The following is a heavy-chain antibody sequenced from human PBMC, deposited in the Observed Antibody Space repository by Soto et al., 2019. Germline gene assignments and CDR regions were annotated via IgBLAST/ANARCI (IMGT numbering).Heavy chain of an antibody. D-gene: IGHD3-9*01. V-gene: IGHV1-2*02. CDR2: INPNSGVT. CDR3: ARDFLLTGYSNCFDP. J-gene: IGHJ5*02. Sequence: QVQLVQSGAEVKKPGASVNVSCKASGYTFAGYYIHWVRQARGQGPEWMGWINPNSGVTNYAQKFQGRVTMTRDTSISTAYMELSRLRSDDTAVYYCARDFLLTGYSNCFDPWGQGTLVTVSS. CDR1: GYTFAGYY.